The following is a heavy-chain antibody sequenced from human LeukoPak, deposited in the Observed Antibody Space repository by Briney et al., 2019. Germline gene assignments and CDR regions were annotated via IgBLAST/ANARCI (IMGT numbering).Heavy chain of an antibody. D-gene: IGHD5-18*01. V-gene: IGHV4-4*07. CDR3: ARHGYTASHFFLDY. J-gene: IGHJ4*02. CDR1: SGSINSYY. CDR2: INTTGRA. Sequence: SETLSLTCSVSSGSINSYYWGWVRQPAGRGLEWIGRINTTGRADYDPSPQSRVAISIDTSQKQFSLNLKSVTAADTATYFCARHGYTASHFFLDYWSQGAPVTVSS.